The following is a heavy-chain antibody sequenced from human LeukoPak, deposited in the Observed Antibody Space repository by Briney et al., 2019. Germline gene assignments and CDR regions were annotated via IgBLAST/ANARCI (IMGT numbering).Heavy chain of an antibody. CDR1: GFTVSSNY. CDR2: ISSSSSYI. Sequence: GGSLRLSCAASGFTVSSNYMSWVRQAPGKGLEWVSSISSSSSYIYYADSVKGRFTISRDNAKNSLYLQMNSLRAEDTAVYYCARGRRSGSFYFDYWGQGTLVTVSS. J-gene: IGHJ4*02. V-gene: IGHV3-21*01. D-gene: IGHD3-10*01. CDR3: ARGRRSGSFYFDY.